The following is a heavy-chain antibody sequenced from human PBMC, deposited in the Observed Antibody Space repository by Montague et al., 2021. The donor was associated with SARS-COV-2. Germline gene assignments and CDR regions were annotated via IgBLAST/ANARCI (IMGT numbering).Heavy chain of an antibody. CDR2: ISDSGGST. CDR1: GFTFSSYG. D-gene: IGHD3-9*01. V-gene: IGHV3-23*01. CDR3: ANRGVRYFDAQGVWYYFDY. Sequence: SLRLSCAASGFTFSSYGMTWVRQAPGKGLEWVSTISDSGGSTYYADSVKGRFTISRDNSKNTLYLQMNSLRAEDTAVYYCANRGVRYFDAQGVWYYFDYWGQGTVVTVSS. J-gene: IGHJ4*02.